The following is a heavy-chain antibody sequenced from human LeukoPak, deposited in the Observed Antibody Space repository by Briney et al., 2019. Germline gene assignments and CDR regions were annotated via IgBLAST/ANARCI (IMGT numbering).Heavy chain of an antibody. V-gene: IGHV3-23*01. CDR3: AKHRWVVRGVIIQDAFDI. J-gene: IGHJ3*02. CDR2: ISGSGGST. Sequence: GGSLRLSCAASVFTFSSYGMSWVRQAPGKGLEWVSAISGSGGSTYYADSVKGRFTISRDNSKNTLYLQMNSLRAEDTAVYYCAKHRWVVRGVIIQDAFDIWGQGTMVTVSS. D-gene: IGHD3-10*01. CDR1: VFTFSSYG.